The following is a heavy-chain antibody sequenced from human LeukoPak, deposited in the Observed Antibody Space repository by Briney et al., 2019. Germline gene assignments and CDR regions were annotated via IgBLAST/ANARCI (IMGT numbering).Heavy chain of an antibody. D-gene: IGHD3-10*01. Sequence: PGGSLRLSCAASGFTFNDYAMTWVRQAPGKGLEWVSGVSADGDTAKYAGSVKGRFTISRDNSKNTVYLQMDSLRPEDTAIYYCARVKNRWFGDYYFDYWSQGTPVTVSS. J-gene: IGHJ4*02. V-gene: IGHV3-23*01. CDR3: ARVKNRWFGDYYFDY. CDR1: GFTFNDYA. CDR2: VSADGDTA.